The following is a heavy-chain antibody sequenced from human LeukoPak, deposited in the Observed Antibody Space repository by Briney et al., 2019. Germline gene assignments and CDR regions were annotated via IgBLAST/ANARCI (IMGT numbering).Heavy chain of an antibody. Sequence: SETLSLTCTVAGGSISSQYWNWIRQPPGKGLEWIGHIYDSGSTKFNPSLKSRVTMSLDTSKKQFSLKLSYVTAADTAVYYCARVEMATKIDYWGQGTLVTVSS. D-gene: IGHD5-24*01. J-gene: IGHJ4*02. CDR1: GGSISSQY. CDR3: ARVEMATKIDY. V-gene: IGHV4-59*11. CDR2: IYDSGST.